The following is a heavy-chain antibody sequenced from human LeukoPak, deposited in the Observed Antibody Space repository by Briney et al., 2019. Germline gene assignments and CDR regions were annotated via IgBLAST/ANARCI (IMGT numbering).Heavy chain of an antibody. Sequence: ASVKVSCKASGYTFTSYGISWVRQAPGQGLEWMGWINAYNGNTNYAQKLQGRVTMTTDTSTSTAYMELRSLRSDDTAVYYCARASKIAAAGTYYYYYMDVWGKGTTVTVSS. CDR1: GYTFTSYG. V-gene: IGHV1-18*01. D-gene: IGHD6-13*01. CDR3: ARASKIAAAGTYYYYYMDV. J-gene: IGHJ6*03. CDR2: INAYNGNT.